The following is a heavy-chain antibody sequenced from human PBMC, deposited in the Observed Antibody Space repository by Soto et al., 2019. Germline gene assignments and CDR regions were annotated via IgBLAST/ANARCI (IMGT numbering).Heavy chain of an antibody. D-gene: IGHD3-3*01. Sequence: QVQLVESGGGVVQPGRSLKLSCAASGFPFSNYAMHWVRQAPGKGLEWVAVISYDGSNKYYADSVKGRFTISRDNSKNTLYLQMNSLRAEDTAVYYCAAGPQCYDFWSGPFNGMDVWGQGTTVTVSS. V-gene: IGHV3-30-3*01. J-gene: IGHJ6*02. CDR3: AAGPQCYDFWSGPFNGMDV. CDR1: GFPFSNYA. CDR2: ISYDGSNK.